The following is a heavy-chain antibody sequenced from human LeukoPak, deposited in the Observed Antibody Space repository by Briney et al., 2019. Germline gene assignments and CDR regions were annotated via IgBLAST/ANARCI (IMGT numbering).Heavy chain of an antibody. CDR3: AKRLDGELLDY. D-gene: IGHD1-26*01. V-gene: IGHV3-30-3*02. CDR2: ISYDESNK. Sequence: GGSLRLSCAASGFIFSSYAMHWVRQAPGKGLEWVALISYDESNKYYPDSVKGRFTISRDNSKNTLYLQMNSLRAEDTAVYYCAKRLDGELLDYWGQGTLVTVSS. CDR1: GFIFSSYA. J-gene: IGHJ4*02.